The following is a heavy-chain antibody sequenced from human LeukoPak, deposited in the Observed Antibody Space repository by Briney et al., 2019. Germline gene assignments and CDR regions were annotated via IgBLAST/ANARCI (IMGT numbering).Heavy chain of an antibody. CDR3: ARRALSRLGWFDP. Sequence: SETLSLTCTVSGGSISSSSYYWGWIRQPPGKGLEWIGSIYYSGSTYYNPSLKSRVTISVDTSKNQFSLKLSSVTAADTAVYYCARRALSRLGWFDPWGQGTLVTVPS. D-gene: IGHD2/OR15-2a*01. CDR1: GGSISSSSYY. V-gene: IGHV4-39*01. CDR2: IYYSGST. J-gene: IGHJ5*02.